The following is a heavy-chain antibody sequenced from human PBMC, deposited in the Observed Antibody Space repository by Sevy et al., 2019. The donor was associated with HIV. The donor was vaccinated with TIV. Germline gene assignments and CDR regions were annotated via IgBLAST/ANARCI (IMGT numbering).Heavy chain of an antibody. J-gene: IGHJ1*01. Sequence: GGSLRLSCAASGFTFTKYAMSWVRQAPGKGLEWVSSMTGSGGTIYYADSVKGRFTMSRDNSKNTLYLQMRSLRAEDTAVYYCAKDGLYDVNFEYFEHWGQGTLVTVSS. V-gene: IGHV3-23*01. CDR2: MTGSGGTI. D-gene: IGHD3-10*02. CDR1: GFTFTKYA. CDR3: AKDGLYDVNFEYFEH.